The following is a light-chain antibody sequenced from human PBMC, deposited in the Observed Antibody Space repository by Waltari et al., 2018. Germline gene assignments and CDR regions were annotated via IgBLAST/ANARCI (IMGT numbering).Light chain of an antibody. V-gene: IGLV2-8*01. J-gene: IGLJ2*01. CDR1: SSDVGGYNY. CDR3: SSYAGSNSVI. Sequence: QSALTQPPSASGSPGQSVTISCTGTSSDVGGYNYVSWYQEYPGKAPKRMIYDVTKRPAGVPDRFSGSKSGNTASLTVSGLQAEDEADYYCSSYAGSNSVIFGGGTKLTVL. CDR2: DVT.